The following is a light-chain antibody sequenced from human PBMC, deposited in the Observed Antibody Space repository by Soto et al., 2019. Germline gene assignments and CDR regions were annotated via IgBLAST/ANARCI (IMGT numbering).Light chain of an antibody. J-gene: IGKJ4*01. CDR2: GAS. CDR3: QQLNTYPLT. CDR1: QDISSS. V-gene: IGKV1-9*01. Sequence: DIQLTQSPSFLSASVGDRVTITCRASQDISSSLAWYQQKPGKAPELLIYGASTLQSGVPSTFGGSGSGTEFTLTISSLQPGDFATYYCQQLNTYPLTFGGGTKVEIK.